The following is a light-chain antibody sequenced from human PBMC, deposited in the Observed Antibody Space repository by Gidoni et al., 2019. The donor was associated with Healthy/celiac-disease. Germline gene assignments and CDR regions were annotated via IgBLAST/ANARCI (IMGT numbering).Light chain of an antibody. Sequence: SPLPQPASVSRSPGRSITISFTGTSSDVGGYNYVSWYQQHPGKAPKLMIYEVSNRPSGVSNRVSGSKSGNTASLTISGLQAEDEADYYCSSYTSSSTVVFGGGTKLTVL. V-gene: IGLV2-14*01. CDR1: SSDVGGYNY. J-gene: IGLJ2*01. CDR2: EVS. CDR3: SSYTSSSTVV.